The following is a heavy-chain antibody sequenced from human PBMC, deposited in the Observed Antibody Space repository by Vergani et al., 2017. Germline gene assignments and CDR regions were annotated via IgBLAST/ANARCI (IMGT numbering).Heavy chain of an antibody. J-gene: IGHJ4*02. CDR1: GYTFTGYY. CDR2: INPNSGGT. Sequence: QVQLVQSGAEVKKPGASVKVSCKASGYTFTGYYMHWVRQAPGQGLEWMGWINPNSGGTNYAQKFHGRVTMTRDTSISTAYMALSRLRSDDTAVYYCARGSTYYDFWSGYYTEYWGQGTLVTVSS. D-gene: IGHD3-3*01. CDR3: ARGSTYYDFWSGYYTEY. V-gene: IGHV1-2*02.